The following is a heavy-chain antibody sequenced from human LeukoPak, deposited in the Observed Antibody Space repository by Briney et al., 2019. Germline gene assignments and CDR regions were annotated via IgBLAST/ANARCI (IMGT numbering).Heavy chain of an antibody. V-gene: IGHV4-39*01. J-gene: IGHJ4*02. Sequence: SETLSLTCTVSGGSISSSSYYWGWIRQPPWKGLERTGSIYYSWSTYYHPSLKSRVTISVDTSKNQFSLKLSSVTAADTAVYYCARPEGISGLFDYWGQGTLVTVSS. CDR2: IYYSWST. CDR3: ARPEGISGLFDY. CDR1: GGSISSSSYY. D-gene: IGHD5/OR15-5a*01.